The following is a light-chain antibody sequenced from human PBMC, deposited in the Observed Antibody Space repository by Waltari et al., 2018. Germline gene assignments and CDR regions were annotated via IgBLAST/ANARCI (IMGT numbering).Light chain of an antibody. CDR3: QQFEKLPLT. CDR2: DAS. CDR1: EDIRNF. J-gene: IGKJ4*01. V-gene: IGKV1-33*01. Sequence: DIQMTQSPSSLSASVGDRVTITCHASEDIRNFLNWYQLRPGQAPKLLIYDASNLRGGVPSRFSASGSGTVFSFTITNLQPEDCATYYCQQFEKLPLTFGGGTKVENK.